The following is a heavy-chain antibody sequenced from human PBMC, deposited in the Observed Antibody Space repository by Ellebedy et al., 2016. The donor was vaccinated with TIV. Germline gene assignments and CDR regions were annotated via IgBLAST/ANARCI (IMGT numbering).Heavy chain of an antibody. CDR3: VRDSRSDWGNFDL. Sequence: ASVKVSCKASGYNFLNYGVSWVRQAPGQGLEFLGWISPYSGNTKYPQRLRGRVTMATEISTTTAYMEMRSLRSDDTAVYYCVRDSRSDWGNFDLWGRGTLVTVS. D-gene: IGHD6-19*01. CDR1: GYNFLNYG. CDR2: ISPYSGNT. J-gene: IGHJ2*01. V-gene: IGHV1-18*01.